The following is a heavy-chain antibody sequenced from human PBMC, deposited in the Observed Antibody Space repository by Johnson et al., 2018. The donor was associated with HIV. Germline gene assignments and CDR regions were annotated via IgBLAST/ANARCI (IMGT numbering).Heavy chain of an antibody. J-gene: IGHJ3*02. CDR3: ARASLARGGKIRAFDI. CDR2: IYRDNST. Sequence: VQLVESGGGVVQPGRSLRLSCAASGFTVSNNYMNWVRQAPGKGLEWVSLIYRDNSTYYADSVKGRFTISRDNSKNTLYLQMNSLRAEDTAVFYCARASLARGGKIRAFDIWGQGTMVTVSS. D-gene: IGHD4-23*01. CDR1: GFTVSNNY. V-gene: IGHV3-66*01.